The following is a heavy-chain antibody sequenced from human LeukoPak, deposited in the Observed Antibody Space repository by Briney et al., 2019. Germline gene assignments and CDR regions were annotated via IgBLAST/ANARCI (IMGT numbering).Heavy chain of an antibody. Sequence: GASVKVSCKASGYTFTGYYMHRVRQAPGQGLEWMGWINPNSGGTNYAQKFQGRVTMTRDTSISTAYMELSRLGSDDTAVYYCARVPIGRYCSGGSCSDFSDYWGQGTLVTVSS. CDR1: GYTFTGYY. CDR3: ARVPIGRYCSGGSCSDFSDY. CDR2: INPNSGGT. J-gene: IGHJ4*02. V-gene: IGHV1-2*02. D-gene: IGHD2-15*01.